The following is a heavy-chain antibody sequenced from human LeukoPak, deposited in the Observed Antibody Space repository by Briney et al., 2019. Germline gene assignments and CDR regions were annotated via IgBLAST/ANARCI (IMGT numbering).Heavy chain of an antibody. CDR1: GYSFTSYW. J-gene: IGHJ5*02. D-gene: IGHD6-19*01. CDR2: IYPGDSDT. CDR3: ARLGGSGWYEGYWFDP. Sequence: GESLKISCKGSGYSFTSYWIGWVRQMPGKGLEWMGIIYPGDSDTRYSPSFQGQVTISADKSISTAYLQWSSLKASDTAMYYCARLGGSGWYEGYWFDPWGQGTLVTVSS. V-gene: IGHV5-51*01.